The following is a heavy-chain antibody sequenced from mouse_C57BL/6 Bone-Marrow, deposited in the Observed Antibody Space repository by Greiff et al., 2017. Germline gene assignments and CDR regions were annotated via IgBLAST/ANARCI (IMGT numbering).Heavy chain of an antibody. J-gene: IGHJ3*01. CDR1: GFTFSSYA. V-gene: IGHV5-4*01. D-gene: IGHD2-4*01. CDR3: ARDHDYDATWFAY. Sequence: EVQGVESGGGLVKPGGSLKLSCAASGFTFSSYAMSWVRQTPEKRLEWVATISDGGSYTYYPDNVKGRFTISRDNAKNNLYLQMSHLKSEDTAMYYCARDHDYDATWFAYWGQGTLVTVSA. CDR2: ISDGGSYT.